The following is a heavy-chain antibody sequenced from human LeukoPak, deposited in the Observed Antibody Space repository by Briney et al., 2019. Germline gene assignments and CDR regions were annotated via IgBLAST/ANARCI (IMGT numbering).Heavy chain of an antibody. D-gene: IGHD7-27*01. Sequence: ASVKVSCKASGGTFSSYAISWVRQDPGQGLDWMGRISAYNGNTNYAQKLQGRVTMTIDTSTSTAYMELRSLRSDDTAVYYCARDFRPLNWGSSYYFDYWGQGTLVTVSS. V-gene: IGHV1-18*01. CDR1: GGTFSSYA. J-gene: IGHJ4*02. CDR3: ARDFRPLNWGSSYYFDY. CDR2: ISAYNGNT.